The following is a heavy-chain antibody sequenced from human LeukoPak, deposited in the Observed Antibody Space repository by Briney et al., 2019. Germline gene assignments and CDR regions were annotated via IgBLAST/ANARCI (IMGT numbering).Heavy chain of an antibody. V-gene: IGHV3-9*01. J-gene: IGHJ1*01. D-gene: IGHD3-22*01. CDR1: GFTFDDYA. Sequence: GGSLRLSCAASGFTFDDYAMHWVRQAPGKGLEWVSGISSDGGRVTYADSVKGRFTISRDNAENTLYLQMNSLRAEDTAVYYCARPTYDSSDYEYFQHWGQGTLVTVSS. CDR2: ISSDGGRV. CDR3: ARPTYDSSDYEYFQH.